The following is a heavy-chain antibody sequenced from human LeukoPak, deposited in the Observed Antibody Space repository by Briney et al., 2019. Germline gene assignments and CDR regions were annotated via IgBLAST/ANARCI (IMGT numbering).Heavy chain of an antibody. D-gene: IGHD6-19*01. V-gene: IGHV1-8*01. CDR2: MNPNSGNT. CDR1: GYTFTSYD. CDR3: ASEGYSSGWYTQTDAFDI. J-gene: IGHJ3*02. Sequence: ASVKVSCKASGYTFTSYDINWVRQATGQGLEWMGWMNPNSGNTGYAQKFQGRVTMTRNTSISTAYMELISLRSEDTAVYYCASEGYSSGWYTQTDAFDIWGQGTMVTVSS.